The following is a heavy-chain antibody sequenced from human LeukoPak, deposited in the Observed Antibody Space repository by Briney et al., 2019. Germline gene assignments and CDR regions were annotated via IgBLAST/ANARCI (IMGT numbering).Heavy chain of an antibody. J-gene: IGHJ3*02. CDR1: GFTFDDYA. V-gene: IGHV3-9*03. CDR2: ISWNSGSI. Sequence: PGGSLRLSCAASGFTFDDYAMHWVRQAPGQGLEWVSGISWNSGSIGYAESVKGRFTISRDNAKNYLFLQMNSLRAEDMALYYCAKDEFVASDFTGAFDIWGQGTMVTVSS. CDR3: AKDEFVASDFTGAFDI. D-gene: IGHD2-8*02.